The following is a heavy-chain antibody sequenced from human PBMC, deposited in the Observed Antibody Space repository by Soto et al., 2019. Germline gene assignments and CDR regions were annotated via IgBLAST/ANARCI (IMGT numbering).Heavy chain of an antibody. CDR2: ISSTTNYI. CDR1: GFTFTRYS. J-gene: IGHJ4*02. CDR3: ARESEDLTSNFDY. Sequence: GSLRLSCAASGFTFTRYSMDWVRQAQGKGLEWVSSISSTTNYIYYGDSMKGRFTISRDNAKNSLYLEMNSLRAEDTAVYYCARESEDLTSNFDYWGQGTLVTVSS. V-gene: IGHV3-21*06.